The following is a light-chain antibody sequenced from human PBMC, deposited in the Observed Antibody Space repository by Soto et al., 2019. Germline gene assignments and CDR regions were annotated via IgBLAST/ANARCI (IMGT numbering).Light chain of an antibody. V-gene: IGLV2-14*01. CDR2: KAA. CDR3: QHYNSFSRT. Sequence: QSVLTQPAYVSRSPGQSITISCTGTSSDVGGYNYVSWYQQHPGKAPKLLIYKAANLADEVPSRFAGSGSGTDFTLTITRLQPDDFATYYCQHYNSFSRTFGQGTK. CDR1: SSDVGGYNY. J-gene: IGLJ3*02.